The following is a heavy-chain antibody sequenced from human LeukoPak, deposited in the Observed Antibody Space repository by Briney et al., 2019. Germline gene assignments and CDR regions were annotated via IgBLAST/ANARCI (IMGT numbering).Heavy chain of an antibody. CDR2: ISWNSGSI. CDR3: AKDIGSGYDPYYFDY. D-gene: IGHD5-12*01. V-gene: IGHV3-9*03. Sequence: PGRSLRLSCAASGFTFDDYAMHWVRQAPGKGLEWVSGISWNSGSIGYADSVKGRFTISRDNAKNSLYLQMNSLRAEDMALYYCAKDIGSGYDPYYFDYWGQGTLVTVSS. J-gene: IGHJ4*02. CDR1: GFTFDDYA.